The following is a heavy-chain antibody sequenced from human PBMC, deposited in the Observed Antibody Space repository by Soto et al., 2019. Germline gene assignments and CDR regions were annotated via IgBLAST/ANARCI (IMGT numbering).Heavy chain of an antibody. CDR2: INHSGST. J-gene: IGHJ6*02. CDR3: AVGDTVTTYYYYGMDV. D-gene: IGHD4-17*01. CDR1: GGSFSGYY. V-gene: IGHV4-34*01. Sequence: SETLSLTCAVYGGSFSGYYWSWIRQPPGKGLEWIGEINHSGSTNYNPSLKSRVTISVDTSKNQFSLKLSSVTAADTAVYYCAVGDTVTTYYYYGMDVWGQGTTVTVSS.